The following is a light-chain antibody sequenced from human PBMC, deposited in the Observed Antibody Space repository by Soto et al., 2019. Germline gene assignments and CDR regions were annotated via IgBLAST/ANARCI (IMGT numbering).Light chain of an antibody. CDR3: QVWDGSSDHYV. J-gene: IGLJ1*01. V-gene: IGLV3-21*02. Sequence: SYELTQPPSVSVDPGQTARITCGGDNIGSDSVHWYQQKPGQAPLLVVYDDSDRPSGIPERFSGFSYGNTATLTISRVEAGDEADYYCQVWDGSSDHYVFGTGTKVTVL. CDR1: NIGSDS. CDR2: DDS.